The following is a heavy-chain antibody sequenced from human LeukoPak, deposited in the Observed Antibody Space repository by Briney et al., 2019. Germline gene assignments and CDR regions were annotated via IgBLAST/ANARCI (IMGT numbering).Heavy chain of an antibody. Sequence: PGRSLRLSCAASGFIFSNYGMHWVRQAPGKGLEWVAVISYDGSNKYYADSVKGRFTISRDNSKNTLYLQMNSLRAEGTAVYHCAKDYYGDWGQGTLVAVSS. D-gene: IGHD3-10*01. V-gene: IGHV3-30*18. CDR3: AKDYYGD. CDR1: GFIFSNYG. CDR2: ISYDGSNK. J-gene: IGHJ4*02.